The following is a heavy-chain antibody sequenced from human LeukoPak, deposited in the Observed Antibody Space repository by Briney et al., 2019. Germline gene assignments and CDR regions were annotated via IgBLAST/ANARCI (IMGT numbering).Heavy chain of an antibody. J-gene: IGHJ4*02. CDR2: IYPGDSDT. CDR3: ARHVAYYYDSSGYSFDY. Sequence: ESLKISCKGSGYSFTSYWIGWVRQMPGKGLEWMGIIYPGDSDTRYSPSFQGQVTISADKSISTAYLQWSSLKASDTAMYYCARHVAYYYDSSGYSFDYWGQGTLVTVSS. CDR1: GYSFTSYW. D-gene: IGHD3-22*01. V-gene: IGHV5-51*01.